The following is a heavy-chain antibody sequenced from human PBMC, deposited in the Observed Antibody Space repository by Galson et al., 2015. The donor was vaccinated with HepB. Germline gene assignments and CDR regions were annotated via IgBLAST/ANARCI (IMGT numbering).Heavy chain of an antibody. CDR1: GYTFTSYY. Sequence: SVKVSCKASGYTFTSYYMHWVRQAPGQGLEWMGIINPSGGSTSYAQKFQGRVTMTRDTSTSTVYMELSSLRSEDTAVYYCARGGGQPQEPYYYYMDVWGKGTTVTVSS. D-gene: IGHD1-26*01. CDR3: ARGGGQPQEPYYYYMDV. J-gene: IGHJ6*03. V-gene: IGHV1-46*01. CDR2: INPSGGST.